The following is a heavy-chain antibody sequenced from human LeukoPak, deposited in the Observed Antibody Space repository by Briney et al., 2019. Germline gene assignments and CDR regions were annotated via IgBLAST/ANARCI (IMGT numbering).Heavy chain of an antibody. J-gene: IGHJ4*02. D-gene: IGHD3-10*01. Sequence: SGPTLVKPTQTLTLTCTFSGFSLGTSGVGVGWIRQPPGKALEWLALIYWDDDKRYSPSLKSRLTITKDTSKNQVVLTMTNMDPVDTATYYCAHLYGSGSSLNYWGQGTLVTVSS. CDR1: GFSLGTSGVG. CDR3: AHLYGSGSSLNY. V-gene: IGHV2-5*02. CDR2: IYWDDDK.